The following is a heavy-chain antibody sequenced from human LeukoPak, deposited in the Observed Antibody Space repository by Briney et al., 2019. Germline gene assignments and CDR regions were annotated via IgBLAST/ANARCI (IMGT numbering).Heavy chain of an antibody. CDR3: AKDFVEMATIRGPGY. CDR2: ISSSGSTI. Sequence: GGSLRLSCAASGFTFSSYEMNWVRQAPGKGLEWVSYISSSGSTIYYADSVKGRFTISRDNAKNSLYLQMNSLRAEDTAVYYCAKDFVEMATIRGPGYWGQGTMVTVSS. CDR1: GFTFSSYE. V-gene: IGHV3-48*03. J-gene: IGHJ3*01. D-gene: IGHD5-24*01.